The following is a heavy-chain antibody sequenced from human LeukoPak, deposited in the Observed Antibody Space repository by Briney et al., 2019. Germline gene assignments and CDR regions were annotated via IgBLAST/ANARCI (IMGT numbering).Heavy chain of an antibody. CDR1: GGSFSGYY. Sequence: SETLSLTCAVYGGSFSGYYWSWIRQPPGKGLEWIGEINHSGSTNYNPSLKSRVTISVDTSKNQFSLKLSSVTAADTAVYYCARGGYDSSGRRGAFDIWGQGTMVTVSS. J-gene: IGHJ3*02. CDR2: INHSGST. V-gene: IGHV4-34*01. D-gene: IGHD3-22*01. CDR3: ARGGYDSSGRRGAFDI.